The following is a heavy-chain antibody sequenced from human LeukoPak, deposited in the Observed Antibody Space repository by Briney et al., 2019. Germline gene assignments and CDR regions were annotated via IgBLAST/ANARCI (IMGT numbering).Heavy chain of an antibody. Sequence: GASVKVSCKASGYTFTSYGISWVRQAPGQGLEWMGGIIPMFGTANYAQKFQGGVTITADESTNTAYMELSSLRSEDTAVYYCARMTSARTTLGWFDPWGQGTLVTVSS. D-gene: IGHD4-11*01. CDR3: ARMTSARTTLGWFDP. CDR1: GYTFTSYG. J-gene: IGHJ5*02. V-gene: IGHV1-69*13. CDR2: IIPMFGTA.